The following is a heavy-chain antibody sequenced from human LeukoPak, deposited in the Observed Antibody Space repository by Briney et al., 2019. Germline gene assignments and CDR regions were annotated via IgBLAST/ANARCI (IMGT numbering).Heavy chain of an antibody. CDR3: ARDLMVGDSSGPNDY. Sequence: ASVKVSCKASGYTFTSYYMHWVRQAPGQGLEWMGIINPSGGSTSYAQKFQGRVTMTRDTSTSTVYMELSSLRSEDTAVYYCARDLMVGDSSGPNDYWGQGTLVTVPS. CDR1: GYTFTSYY. J-gene: IGHJ4*02. D-gene: IGHD3-22*01. V-gene: IGHV1-46*01. CDR2: INPSGGST.